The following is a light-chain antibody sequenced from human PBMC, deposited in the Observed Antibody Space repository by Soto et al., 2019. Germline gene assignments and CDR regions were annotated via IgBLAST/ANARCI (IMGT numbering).Light chain of an antibody. CDR1: SGHSDYA. CDR2: VTSDGSH. V-gene: IGLV4-69*01. J-gene: IGLJ3*02. Sequence: QPVLTQSPSASASPGASVKLTCTLSSGHSDYAIAWHQQQPEKGPRYLMKVTSDGSHTKGDGIPDRFSGSSSGADRYLTVSSLRSDDEADYYCQARGTGGVFGGGTKVTVL. CDR3: QARGTGGV.